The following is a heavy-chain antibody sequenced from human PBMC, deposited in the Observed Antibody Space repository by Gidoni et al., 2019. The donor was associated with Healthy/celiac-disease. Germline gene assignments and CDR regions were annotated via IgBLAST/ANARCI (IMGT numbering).Heavy chain of an antibody. Sequence: QVQLQQWGAGLLKPSETLSLTCAVYGGSFSGDYWSWIRQPPGKGLEWIGEINHSGSTNYNPSLKSRVTISVDTSKNQFSLKLSSVTAADTAVYYCARGLLSTIFGVVTGAFDPWGQGTLVTVSS. CDR3: ARGLLSTIFGVVTGAFDP. D-gene: IGHD3-3*01. J-gene: IGHJ5*02. V-gene: IGHV4-34*01. CDR1: GGSFSGDY. CDR2: INHSGST.